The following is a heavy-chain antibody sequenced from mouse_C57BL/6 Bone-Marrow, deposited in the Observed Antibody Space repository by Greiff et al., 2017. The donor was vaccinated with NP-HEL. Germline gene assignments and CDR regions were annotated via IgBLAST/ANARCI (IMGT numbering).Heavy chain of an antibody. V-gene: IGHV1-64*01. D-gene: IGHD2-3*01. CDR1: GYTFTSYW. J-gene: IGHJ2*01. CDR3: ARRSYDGDYPYYFDY. Sequence: VQLQQPGAELVQPGASVKLSCKASGYTFTSYWMHWVQQRPGQGLEWIGMIHPNCGSTNYNEKFNSKATLTVDKSSSTDDMQLSSLTSKDSSVYYCARRSYDGDYPYYFDYWGQGTTLTVSS. CDR2: IHPNCGST.